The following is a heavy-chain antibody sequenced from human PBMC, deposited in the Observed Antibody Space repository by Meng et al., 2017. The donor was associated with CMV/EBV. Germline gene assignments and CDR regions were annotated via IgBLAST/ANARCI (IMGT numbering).Heavy chain of an antibody. D-gene: IGHD6-13*01. CDR2: IYWDDDK. CDR3: AHKGRRMAAAGINWFDP. V-gene: IGHV2-5*02. Sequence: QITLKESGPTLVKPTQPLTLTCAFSGFSLSTSGVGVGWIRQPPGKALEWLALIYWDDDKRYSPSLKSRLTITKDTSKNQVVLTMTNMDPVDTATYYCAHKGRRMAAAGINWFDPWGQGTLVTVSS. CDR1: GFSLSTSGVG. J-gene: IGHJ5*02.